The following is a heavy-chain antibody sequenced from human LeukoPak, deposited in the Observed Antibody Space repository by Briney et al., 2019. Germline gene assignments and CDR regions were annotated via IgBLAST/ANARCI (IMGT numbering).Heavy chain of an antibody. D-gene: IGHD6-19*01. CDR1: GGSISSGGYY. CDR3: ARAKSSGWPYYFDY. CDR2: IYYSGST. J-gene: IGHJ4*02. V-gene: IGHV4-31*03. Sequence: SQTLSLTCTVSGGSISSGGYYWSWIRQHPGKGLEWIGYIYYSGSTYYNPSLKSRVTISVDRSKNQFSLKLSSVTAADTAVYYCARAKSSGWPYYFDYWGQGTLVTVSS.